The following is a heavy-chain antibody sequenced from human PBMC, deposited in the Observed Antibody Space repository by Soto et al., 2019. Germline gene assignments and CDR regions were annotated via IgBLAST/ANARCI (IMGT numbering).Heavy chain of an antibody. CDR1: GGSISSSSYY. Sequence: TSETLSLTCTVSGGSISSSSYYWGWIRQPPGKGLEWIGSIYYSGSTYYNPSLKSRVTISVDTSKNQFSLKLSSVTAADTAVYYCARLCGGDCYNYYYYGMDVWGQGTTVTVS. D-gene: IGHD2-21*02. CDR2: IYYSGST. CDR3: ARLCGGDCYNYYYYGMDV. J-gene: IGHJ6*02. V-gene: IGHV4-39*01.